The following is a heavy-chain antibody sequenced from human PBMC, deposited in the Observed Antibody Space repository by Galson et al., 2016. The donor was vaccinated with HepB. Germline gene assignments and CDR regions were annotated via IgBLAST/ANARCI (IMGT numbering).Heavy chain of an antibody. J-gene: IGHJ6*02. Sequence: SLRLSCAASGFMFDKYDMHWVRQGPGKGLEWVSGISWTRGTIGYADSVKGRFTISRDNAKNSLDLQMNSLRAEDTALYYCAKEFDYGDYYGLDVWGQGTTVTVSS. D-gene: IGHD4-17*01. CDR1: GFMFDKYD. CDR2: ISWTRGTI. V-gene: IGHV3-9*01. CDR3: AKEFDYGDYYGLDV.